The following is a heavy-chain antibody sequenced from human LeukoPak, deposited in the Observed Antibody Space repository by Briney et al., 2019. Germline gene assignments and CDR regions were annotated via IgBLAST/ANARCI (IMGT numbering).Heavy chain of an antibody. CDR3: TRDTGTTGEVKFDP. D-gene: IGHD4-17*01. J-gene: IGHJ5*02. CDR2: IYYSGNT. Sequence: SETLSLTCTVSGGSISNYYWGWIRQAPGKGLEWIGSIYYSGNTYYNSSLKSRVTISLDTSKNQFSLNLFSVTAADTAVYYCTRDTGTTGEVKFDPWGQGTLVTVSS. CDR1: GGSISNYY. V-gene: IGHV4-39*07.